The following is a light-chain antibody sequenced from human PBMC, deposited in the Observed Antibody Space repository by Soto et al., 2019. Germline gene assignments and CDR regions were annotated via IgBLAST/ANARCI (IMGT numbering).Light chain of an antibody. V-gene: IGKV1-5*01. Sequence: DFQMTPSPSTLSASVGHRVTITCQASQNIRSRLAWFQQKPGKAPNLLIYDASSLESGVPQRFSGSGSGTEFTLIISSLQTDDFSTYYCQQYHSYWTFGQGTKVDIK. CDR2: DAS. CDR3: QQYHSYWT. CDR1: QNIRSR. J-gene: IGKJ1*01.